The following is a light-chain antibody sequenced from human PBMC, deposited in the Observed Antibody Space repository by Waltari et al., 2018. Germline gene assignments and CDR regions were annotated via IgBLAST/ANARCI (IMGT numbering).Light chain of an antibody. Sequence: EIVLTQSPGSLSLSPGERATLSCRASQSISSGYFAWYQQKLGQAPRLLIYGSSSRATGIPDRFSGSGSGTDFTLTISRLEPEDFAVYYCQQYDSSPRTFGQGTKVEVK. CDR3: QQYDSSPRT. J-gene: IGKJ1*01. CDR2: GSS. V-gene: IGKV3-20*01. CDR1: QSISSGY.